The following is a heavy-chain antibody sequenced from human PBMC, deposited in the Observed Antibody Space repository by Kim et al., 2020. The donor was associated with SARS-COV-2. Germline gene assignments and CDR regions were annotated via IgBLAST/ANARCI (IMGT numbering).Heavy chain of an antibody. CDR1: GGSISSGGYS. V-gene: IGHV4-30-2*01. CDR3: ARGEGDGYNLLNWFDP. D-gene: IGHD5-12*01. J-gene: IGHJ5*02. CDR2: IYHSGSP. Sequence: SETLSLTCAVSGGSISSGGYSWSWIRQPPGKGLEWIGYIYHSGSPYYNPSLKSRVTISVDRSKNQFSLKLSSVTAADTAVYYCARGEGDGYNLLNWFDPWGQGTLVTVSS.